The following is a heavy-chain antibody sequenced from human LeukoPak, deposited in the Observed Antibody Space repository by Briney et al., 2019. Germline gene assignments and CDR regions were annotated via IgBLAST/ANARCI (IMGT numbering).Heavy chain of an antibody. J-gene: IGHJ4*02. D-gene: IGHD3-22*01. Sequence: SETLSLTCTVSGGSISSYYWSWMRQPPGKGLEWIGEINHSGSTNYNPSLKSRVTISVDTSKNQFSLKLRSVTAADTAVYFCARAEGYYDSSGYRGGSASVSYWGQGTLVTVSS. CDR2: INHSGST. CDR3: ARAEGYYDSSGYRGGSASVSY. CDR1: GGSISSYY. V-gene: IGHV4-34*01.